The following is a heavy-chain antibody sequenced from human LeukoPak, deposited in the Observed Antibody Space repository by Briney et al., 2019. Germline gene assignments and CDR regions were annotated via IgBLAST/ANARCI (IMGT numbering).Heavy chain of an antibody. V-gene: IGHV3-13*01. CDR1: GFTFSSYD. CDR2: IGTAGDT. CDR3: ARDLYFAADKEG. J-gene: IGHJ4*02. Sequence: GGSLRLSCAASGFTFSSYDMHWVRQATGKGLEWVSAIGTAGDTYYPGSVKGRFTISRENAKNSLYLQMNSLRAEDTAVYYCARDLYFAADKEGWGQGTLVTVSS. D-gene: IGHD3-9*01.